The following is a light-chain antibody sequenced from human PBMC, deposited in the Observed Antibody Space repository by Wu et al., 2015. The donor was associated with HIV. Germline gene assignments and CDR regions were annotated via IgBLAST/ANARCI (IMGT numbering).Light chain of an antibody. CDR3: QQYGRSLPYT. CDR2: GAS. J-gene: IGKJ2*01. V-gene: IGKV3-20*01. CDR1: RTVSSDY. Sequence: EIVLTQSPDTVSLSPGERATLSCRASRTVSSDYLAWYQQKPGQPPRLLIYGASTRATGIPDRFSGSGSGTDFTLTISKLEPDDVAVYFCQQYGRSLPYTFGQGTNLEIK.